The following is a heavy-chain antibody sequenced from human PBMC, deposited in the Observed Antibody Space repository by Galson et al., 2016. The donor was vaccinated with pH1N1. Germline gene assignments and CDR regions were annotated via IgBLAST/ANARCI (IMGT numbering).Heavy chain of an antibody. D-gene: IGHD2-15*01. J-gene: IGHJ4*01. CDR1: GFTFSNYG. CDR2: VQDDGTTE. V-gene: IGHV3-30*02. Sequence: SLRLSCAASGFTFSNYGMHWARQAPGKGLEWVAFVQDDGTTEYYADSMKGRFTISRDNSQKTLYLQMNNLRVDDTAVYYCARDRGAPGSPPLYFFNYWCHGTLVIVSS. CDR3: ARDRGAPGSPPLYFFNY.